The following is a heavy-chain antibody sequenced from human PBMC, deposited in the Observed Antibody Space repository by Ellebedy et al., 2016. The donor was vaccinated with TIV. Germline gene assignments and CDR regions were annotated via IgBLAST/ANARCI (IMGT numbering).Heavy chain of an antibody. D-gene: IGHD6-19*01. V-gene: IGHV5-51*01. J-gene: IGHJ4*02. Sequence: PGGSLRLSCKGSGYSFISYWLGWVRQMPGKGLAWRGYIYPCDSDTRYSPSFQGQVTISVDKSISTAYLQWSSLKASDTAIYYCARGDRGSGWYWDKWGQGTLVTVSS. CDR2: IYPCDSDT. CDR3: ARGDRGSGWYWDK. CDR1: GYSFISYW.